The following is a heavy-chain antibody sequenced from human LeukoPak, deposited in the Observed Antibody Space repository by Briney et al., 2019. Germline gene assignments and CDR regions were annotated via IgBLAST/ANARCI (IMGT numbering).Heavy chain of an antibody. CDR1: GFTLSSYS. V-gene: IGHV3-48*02. CDR2: IDISGSTI. D-gene: IGHD1-26*01. J-gene: IGHJ3*02. Sequence: GGSLRLSCAASGFTLSSYSMNWVRQAPGKGLELISYIDISGSTIYYADSVKGRFTISRDNAKNSLYLQMNSLRDEDTAVFYCARTEWDSHPGSFDIWGQGTMVTVSS. CDR3: ARTEWDSHPGSFDI.